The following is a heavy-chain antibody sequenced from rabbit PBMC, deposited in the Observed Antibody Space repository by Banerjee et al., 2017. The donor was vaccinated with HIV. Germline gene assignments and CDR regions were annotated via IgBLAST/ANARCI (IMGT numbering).Heavy chain of an antibody. CDR3: ASSVGYNYASFGL. J-gene: IGHJ6*01. Sequence: QSLEESGGDTVKPGESLTLTCTVSGFNIRRSRWMCWDRKDPGKGLDWIACIDGCRSDSTYYANWAKGRLTISKASSTTVTLEMTSLTAADTATYFCASSVGYNYASFGLWGPGTLVTFS. CDR2: IDGCRSDST. V-gene: IGHV1S40*01. CDR1: GFNIRRSRW. D-gene: IGHD6-1*01.